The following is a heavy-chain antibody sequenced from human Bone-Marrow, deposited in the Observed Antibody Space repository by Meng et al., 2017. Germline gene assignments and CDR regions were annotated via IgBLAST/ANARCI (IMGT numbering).Heavy chain of an antibody. Sequence: ASVKVSCKASGYTFNRYVFNWVRQATGQGLAWMGWMNSNSGNIRYAQKFQGRVTINRNTSISTAYMRLSSLTSEDTATYCCARARFEDFYYYSYGMDVWGQGTTVTVSS. D-gene: IGHD3-9*01. CDR1: GYTFNRYV. J-gene: IGHJ6*02. V-gene: IGHV1-8*03. CDR2: MNSNSGNI. CDR3: ARARFEDFYYYSYGMDV.